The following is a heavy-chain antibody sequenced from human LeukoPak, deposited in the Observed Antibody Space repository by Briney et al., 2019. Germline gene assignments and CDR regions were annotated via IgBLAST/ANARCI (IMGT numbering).Heavy chain of an antibody. CDR3: ARDHGSYYYFDY. D-gene: IGHD1-26*01. Sequence: PGRSLRLSCAASGFTFSSYAMHWVRQAPGEGLEWVAVISYDGSNKYYADSVKGRFTISRDNSKNTLYLQMNSLRAEDTAVYYCARDHGSYYYFDYWGQGTLVTVSS. CDR2: ISYDGSNK. CDR1: GFTFSSYA. V-gene: IGHV3-30-3*01. J-gene: IGHJ4*02.